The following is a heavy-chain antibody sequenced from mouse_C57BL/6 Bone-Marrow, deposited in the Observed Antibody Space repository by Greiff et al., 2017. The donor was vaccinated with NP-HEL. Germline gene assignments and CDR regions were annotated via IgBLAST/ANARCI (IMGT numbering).Heavy chain of an antibody. V-gene: IGHV1-81*01. J-gene: IGHJ4*01. Sequence: VQLQQSGAELARPGASVKLSCKASGYTFTSSGISWVKQRTGKGLEWIGELYPRSGNTYSNEKFKGKATLTADKSSSTAYMELRSLTSEDSAVYFCARNDYGYYYAMDYWGQGTSVTVSS. CDR2: LYPRSGNT. CDR3: ARNDYGYYYAMDY. CDR1: GYTFTSSG. D-gene: IGHD2-4*01.